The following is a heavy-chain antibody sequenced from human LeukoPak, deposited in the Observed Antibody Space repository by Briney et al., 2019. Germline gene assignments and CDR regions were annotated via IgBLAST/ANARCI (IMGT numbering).Heavy chain of an antibody. J-gene: IGHJ4*02. Sequence: ASVKVSCKASRYTFTSYGISWVRQAPGQGLEWMGWISAYNSNTNYAQKLQGRVTMTTDTSTSTAYMELRSLRSDDTAVYYCARFSGVLVPDDYWGQGTLVTVSS. CDR1: RYTFTSYG. V-gene: IGHV1-18*01. D-gene: IGHD2-8*02. CDR3: ARFSGVLVPDDY. CDR2: ISAYNSNT.